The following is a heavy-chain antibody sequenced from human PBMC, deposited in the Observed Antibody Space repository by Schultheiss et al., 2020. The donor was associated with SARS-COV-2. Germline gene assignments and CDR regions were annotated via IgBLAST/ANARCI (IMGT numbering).Heavy chain of an antibody. CDR2: INHSGST. CDR3: ASWYYDILTGYSTYYYGMDV. J-gene: IGHJ6*02. Sequence: SETLSLTCTVSGGSISTYYWSWIRQPPGKGLEWIGEINHSGSTNYNPSLKSRVTISVDTSKNQFSLKLSSVTAADTAVYYCASWYYDILTGYSTYYYGMDVWGQGTTVTVSS. V-gene: IGHV4-34*01. CDR1: GGSISTYY. D-gene: IGHD3-9*01.